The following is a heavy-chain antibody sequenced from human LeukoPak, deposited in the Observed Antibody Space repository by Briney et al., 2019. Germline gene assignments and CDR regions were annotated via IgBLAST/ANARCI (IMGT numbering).Heavy chain of an antibody. CDR2: INPSGGST. CDR3: ARSLQSYYYYMDV. Sequence: ASVKVSCKASGYTFTSYYMHWVRQAPGRGLEWMGIINPSGGSTSYAQKFQGRVTMTRDTSTSTVYMELSSLRSEDTAVYYCARSLQSYYYYMDVWGKGTTVTVSS. J-gene: IGHJ6*03. V-gene: IGHV1-46*01. CDR1: GYTFTSYY. D-gene: IGHD5-24*01.